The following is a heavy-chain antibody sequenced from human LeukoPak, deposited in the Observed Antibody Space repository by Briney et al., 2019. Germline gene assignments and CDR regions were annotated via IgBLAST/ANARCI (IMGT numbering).Heavy chain of an antibody. V-gene: IGHV3-23*01. CDR3: AKSPSGWERRRYYYYYYMDV. Sequence: GGTLRLSCAASGFTLSSYAMRWVREAPGRGLEWGSAISGSGGSTYYADSVKGRFTISRDNSMNTQYLQMNSLRAEDTAVYYCAKSPSGWERRRYYYYYYMDVWGKGTTVTVSS. CDR1: GFTLSSYA. J-gene: IGHJ6*03. D-gene: IGHD1-26*01. CDR2: ISGSGGST.